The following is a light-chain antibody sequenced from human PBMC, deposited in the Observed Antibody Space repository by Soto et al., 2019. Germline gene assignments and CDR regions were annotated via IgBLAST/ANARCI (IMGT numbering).Light chain of an antibody. Sequence: EIVLTQSPATLSLSPGERATLSCRASQSVSSNYLAWYQQKPGQAPRLLIYGASTRAAGVPARFSGSGSGTEFTLTISSLQSEDSAVYYCQQYNNWPVTFGGGTKVDIK. CDR2: GAS. CDR3: QQYNNWPVT. V-gene: IGKV3-15*01. J-gene: IGKJ4*01. CDR1: QSVSSN.